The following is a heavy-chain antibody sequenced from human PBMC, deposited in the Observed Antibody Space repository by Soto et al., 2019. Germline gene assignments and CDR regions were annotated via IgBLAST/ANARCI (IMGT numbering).Heavy chain of an antibody. CDR2: IRSFDYRT. J-gene: IGHJ4*02. CDR1: GFAFSQYG. Sequence: GGSLRLSCTASGFAFSQYGMSWVRQAPGKGLEWVSSIRSFDYRTNYADSVKGRFTITRDNSKSTLSLQMNSLRAEDTAVYYCAKDVESGWYEAFDYWGPGTLVTVSS. V-gene: IGHV3-23*01. CDR3: AKDVESGWYEAFDY. D-gene: IGHD6-19*01.